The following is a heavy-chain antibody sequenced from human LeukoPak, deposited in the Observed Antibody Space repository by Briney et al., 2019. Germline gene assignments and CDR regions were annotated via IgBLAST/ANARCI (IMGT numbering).Heavy chain of an antibody. CDR1: GGSFSGYY. V-gene: IGHV4-34*01. CDR3: AVRTTVTTSFDC. D-gene: IGHD4-17*01. J-gene: IGHJ4*02. CDR2: INHSGST. Sequence: SETLSLTCAVYGGSFSGYYWSWIRQPPGKGLEWIGEINHSGSTNYNPSLKSRVTISVDTSKNQFSLNLSSVTAAETAVYYCAVRTTVTTSFDCRGQGTLVTVSS.